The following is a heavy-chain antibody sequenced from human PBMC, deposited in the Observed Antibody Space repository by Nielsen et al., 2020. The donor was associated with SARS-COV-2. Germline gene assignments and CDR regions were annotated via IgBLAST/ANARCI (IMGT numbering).Heavy chain of an antibody. D-gene: IGHD6-13*01. Sequence: GGSLRLTCAASGFTSSSYSIHRVRQAPGKGLDWVAVMSSDGSKKFYADSVKGRFTISRDNSKNTLYLQMNSLRTDDTAVYYCARDKLIAAPVYGFDPWGQGTLVTVSS. V-gene: IGHV3-30*04. J-gene: IGHJ5*02. CDR1: GFTSSSYS. CDR2: MSSDGSKK. CDR3: ARDKLIAAPVYGFDP.